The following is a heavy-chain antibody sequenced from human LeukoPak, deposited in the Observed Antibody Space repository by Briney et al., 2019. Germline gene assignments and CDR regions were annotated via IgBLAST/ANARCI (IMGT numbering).Heavy chain of an antibody. Sequence: GGSLRLSCAASGFTFRTYWMHWVRQVPGKGLVWVSRMNTDRRNIGYADSVKGRFTISRDNAKSTLYLQMNSLRAEDTAVYYCARENWYLDNWGQGTLVTVSS. CDR3: ARENWYLDN. V-gene: IGHV3-74*01. CDR2: MNTDRRNI. CDR1: GFTFRTYW. J-gene: IGHJ4*02. D-gene: IGHD2-15*01.